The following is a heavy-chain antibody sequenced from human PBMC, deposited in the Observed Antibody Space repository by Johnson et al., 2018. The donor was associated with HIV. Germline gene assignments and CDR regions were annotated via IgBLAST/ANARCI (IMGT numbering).Heavy chain of an antibody. J-gene: IGHJ3*02. V-gene: IGHV3-73*01. CDR3: TSYFSYSSSWYSGVNAFDI. Sequence: SGGGVVQPGGSLRLSCAASGFTFSGSAMHWVRQASGKGLECVGRIRSKANSYATASAASVNGRFTISSDDSKNTAYLQMNSLKTEDTAVYYCTSYFSYSSSWYSGVNAFDIWGQGTMVTVSS. CDR1: GFTFSGSA. D-gene: IGHD6-13*01. CDR2: IRSKANSYAT.